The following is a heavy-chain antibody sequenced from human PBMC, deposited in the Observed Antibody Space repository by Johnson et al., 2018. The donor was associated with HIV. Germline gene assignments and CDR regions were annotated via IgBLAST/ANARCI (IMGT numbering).Heavy chain of an antibody. CDR3: ARDSGVPGNDAFDI. J-gene: IGHJ3*02. D-gene: IGHD3-10*01. CDR2: ISYDGNKT. CDR1: GFTFSSYA. V-gene: IGHV3-30*04. Sequence: VQLVESGGGVVQPGRSLRLSCAASGFTFSSYAMHWVRQAPGKGLEWVAVISYDGNKTYYADSVRGLTISRYNSKNTLYLQLSSLRSEDTAVYYCARDSGVPGNDAFDIWGQGTMVTVSS.